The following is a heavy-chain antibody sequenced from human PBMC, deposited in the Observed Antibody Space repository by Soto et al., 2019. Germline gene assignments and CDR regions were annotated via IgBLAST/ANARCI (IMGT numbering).Heavy chain of an antibody. V-gene: IGHV1-3*01. D-gene: IGHD3-10*01. CDR3: ATDYGSNWRL. CDR2: INAANGNT. J-gene: IGHJ4*02. Sequence: QAHLVQSGAEVKMPWDSVQVSCKASGFVSTNYNFHWVRQAPGQSLEWMGRINAANGNTQYSQNLHGRVTVTSDASSSTAFMELTNLRSEDKVMYYCATDYGSNWRLWGQGTLVSVSS. CDR1: GFVSTNYN.